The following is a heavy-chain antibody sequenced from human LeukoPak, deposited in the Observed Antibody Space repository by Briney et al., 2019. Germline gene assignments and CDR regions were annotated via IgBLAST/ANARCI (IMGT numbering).Heavy chain of an antibody. V-gene: IGHV3-33*08. Sequence: GRSLRLSCAASGFTFSSHAMHWVRQAPGEGLEWVAVIWYDERKTLYADSVKGRFTISRDKSTNTLYLQMNSLRVEDTAVYYCARAERQEWFNPWGQGTLVTVSS. CDR2: IWYDERKT. CDR3: ARAERQEWFNP. J-gene: IGHJ5*02. CDR1: GFTFSSHA.